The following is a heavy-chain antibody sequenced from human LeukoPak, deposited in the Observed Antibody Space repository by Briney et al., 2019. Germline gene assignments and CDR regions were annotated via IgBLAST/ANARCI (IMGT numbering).Heavy chain of an antibody. CDR3: AGDNWDDSSGYYYVPYYFDY. CDR1: GYTFTSYG. D-gene: IGHD3-22*01. CDR2: ISAYNGNT. V-gene: IGHV1-18*01. Sequence: EASVKVSCKASGYTFTSYGISWVRQAPGQGLEWMGWISAYNGNTNYAQKLQGRVTMTTDTSTSTAYMELRSLRSDDTAVYYCAGDNWDDSSGYYYVPYYFDYWGQGTLVTVSS. J-gene: IGHJ4*02.